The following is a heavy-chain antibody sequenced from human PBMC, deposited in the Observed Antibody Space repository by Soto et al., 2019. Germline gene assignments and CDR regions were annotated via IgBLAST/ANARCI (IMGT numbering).Heavy chain of an antibody. J-gene: IGHJ3*02. CDR3: APHVSCSGGICQDDAFAI. D-gene: IGHD2-15*01. CDR2: ATADGGT. Sequence: EVQVLESGGGLVQPGGSLRLSCEGSGFTVSSHAMTWIRQAPGKGPECVSTATADGGTYYADSVKGRFAMSRDTSENTLYLQMNRLGAEDTAAYYCAPHVSCSGGICQDDAFAIRGQGTMVTVSS. CDR1: GFTVSSHA. V-gene: IGHV3-23*01.